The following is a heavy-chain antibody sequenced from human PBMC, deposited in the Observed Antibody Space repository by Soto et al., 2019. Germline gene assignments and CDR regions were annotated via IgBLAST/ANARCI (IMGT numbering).Heavy chain of an antibody. CDR3: ARDRTYSTKLLHLHH. J-gene: IGHJ1*01. V-gene: IGHV3-33*01. Sequence: QVQLVESGGGVVQPGRSLRLSCAASGFSFNNFWMHWVRQAPGKGLEWVAVIWYDGSNKYYPDSVKGRFTISRDNSKTKLFLQMDSLRAESTAVYYCARDRTYSTKLLHLHHWGQGALVSGSS. D-gene: IGHD2-21*02. CDR2: IWYDGSNK. CDR1: GFSFNNFW.